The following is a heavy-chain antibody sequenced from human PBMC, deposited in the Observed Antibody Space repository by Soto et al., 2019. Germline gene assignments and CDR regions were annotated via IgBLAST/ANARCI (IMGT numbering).Heavy chain of an antibody. CDR1: GGSFSGYY. D-gene: IGHD3-9*01. Sequence: SETLSLTCAVYGGSFSGYYWSWIRQPPGKGLEWIGEINHSGSTNYNPSLKGRVTISVDTSKNQFSLKLSSVTAADTAVYYCARQSPRLRYRRQQYYMDVWGKGTTVTVSS. CDR3: ARQSPRLRYRRQQYYMDV. J-gene: IGHJ6*03. V-gene: IGHV4-34*01. CDR2: INHSGST.